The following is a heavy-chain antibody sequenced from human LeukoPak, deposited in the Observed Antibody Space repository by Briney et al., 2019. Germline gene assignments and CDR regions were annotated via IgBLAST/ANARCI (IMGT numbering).Heavy chain of an antibody. D-gene: IGHD2-15*01. J-gene: IGHJ5*02. V-gene: IGHV3-49*04. CDR1: GFTFGDYA. CDR2: IRSKAYGGTT. CDR3: TRDTAGYCSGGSCS. Sequence: GRSLRLSCTASGFTFGDYAMSWVRLAPGKGLEWVGFIRSKAYGGTTEYAASVKGRFTISRDDSKSIAYLQMNSLKTEDTAVYYCTRDTAGYCSGGSCSLGQGTLVTVSS.